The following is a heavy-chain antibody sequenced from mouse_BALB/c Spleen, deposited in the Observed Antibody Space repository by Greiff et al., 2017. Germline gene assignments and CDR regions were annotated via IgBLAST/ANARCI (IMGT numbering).Heavy chain of an antibody. J-gene: IGHJ1*01. D-gene: IGHD2-14*01. CDR1: GDSITSGY. V-gene: IGHV3-8*02. Sequence: VQLQQSGPSLVKPSQTLSLTCSVTGDSITSGYWNWIRKFPGNKLEYMGYISYSGSTYYNPSLKSRISITRDTSKNQYYLQLNSVTTEDTATYYCARRPHRYDGYWYFDVWGAGTTVTVSS. CDR3: ARRPHRYDGYWYFDV. CDR2: ISYSGST.